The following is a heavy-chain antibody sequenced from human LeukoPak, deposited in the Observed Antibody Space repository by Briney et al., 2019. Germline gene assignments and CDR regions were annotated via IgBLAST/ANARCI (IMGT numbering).Heavy chain of an antibody. Sequence: GGSLRLSCVPSGFTFSKYAMTWVRQAPGKGLEWVSSISGSGITYYAESVKGRFTVSRDNSKNTLYLQVNSLRGEDTAVYYCAKDPMVRGSTYDYWGQGTLVTVSS. V-gene: IGHV3-23*01. J-gene: IGHJ4*02. CDR2: ISGSGIT. CDR1: GFTFSKYA. CDR3: AKDPMVRGSTYDY. D-gene: IGHD3-10*01.